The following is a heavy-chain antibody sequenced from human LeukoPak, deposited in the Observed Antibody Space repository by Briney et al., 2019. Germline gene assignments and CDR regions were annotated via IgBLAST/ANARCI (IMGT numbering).Heavy chain of an antibody. D-gene: IGHD4-17*01. CDR3: AKDLYGDYYFDY. CDR1: GFTFSSYA. Sequence: PGGSLRLSCAASGFTFSSYAMSWVRQAPGKGLEWVSAISGSGGSTYYADSVKGRFTIPRDNSKNTLYLQMNSLRAEDTAVYYCAKDLYGDYYFDYWGQGTLVTVSS. CDR2: ISGSGGST. V-gene: IGHV3-23*01. J-gene: IGHJ4*02.